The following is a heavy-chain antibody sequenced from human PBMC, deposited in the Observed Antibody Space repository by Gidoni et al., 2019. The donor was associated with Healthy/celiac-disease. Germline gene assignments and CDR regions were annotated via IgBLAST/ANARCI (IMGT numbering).Heavy chain of an antibody. Sequence: QVQLQESGPGLVKTSQTLSLTCTVSGGSISSGDYYWSWLRQPPGKGLEWIGYIYYSGSTYYNPSLKSRVTISVDTSKNQFSLKLSSVTAADTAVYYCARDSSSGENWFDPWGQGTLVTVSS. V-gene: IGHV4-30-4*01. CDR2: IYYSGST. J-gene: IGHJ5*02. CDR1: GGSISSGDYY. CDR3: ARDSSSGENWFDP. D-gene: IGHD6-13*01.